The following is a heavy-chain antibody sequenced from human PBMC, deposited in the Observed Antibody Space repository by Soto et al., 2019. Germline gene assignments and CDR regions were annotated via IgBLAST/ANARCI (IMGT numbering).Heavy chain of an antibody. Sequence: GASVKVSCKASGGTFNSYTISWVRQAPGQGLEWMGRIIPILGIANYAQKFQGRVTITVDKSTSTAYMELSSLRSEDTAVYYCARGREEVPAVTYYFDYWGQGTLVTVSS. D-gene: IGHD2-2*01. CDR1: GGTFNSYT. CDR2: IIPILGIA. CDR3: ARGREEVPAVTYYFDY. J-gene: IGHJ4*02. V-gene: IGHV1-69*02.